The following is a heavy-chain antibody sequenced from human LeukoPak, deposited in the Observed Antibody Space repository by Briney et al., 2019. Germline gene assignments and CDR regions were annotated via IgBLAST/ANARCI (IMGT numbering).Heavy chain of an antibody. CDR2: IKQDGSEK. D-gene: IGHD1-26*01. V-gene: IGHV3-7*01. J-gene: IGHJ4*02. CDR3: ARGAGGSYSSSDY. CDR1: GLTFSSYW. Sequence: GGSLRLSCAASGLTFSSYWMSWVRQAPGKGLEWVANIKQDGSEKYYVDSVKGRFTISRDNAKNSLDLQMNSLRAEDTAVYYCARGAGGSYSSSDYWGQGTLVTVSS.